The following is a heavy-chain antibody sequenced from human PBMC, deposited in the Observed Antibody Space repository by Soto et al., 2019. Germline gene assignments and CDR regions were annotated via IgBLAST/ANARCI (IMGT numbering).Heavy chain of an antibody. V-gene: IGHV3-23*01. D-gene: IGHD2-8*01. J-gene: IGHJ4*02. Sequence: GGSLRLSCAASGFTFSSYGISWIRLSPGKGLEWVSVISGGGDTTYYTPSVKGRFTISRDDFRNTLYLQMNSLRTEDTAIYYCAKLRDFVVLPAGILDYWGPGTLGT. CDR1: GFTFSSYG. CDR2: ISGGGDTT. CDR3: AKLRDFVVLPAGILDY.